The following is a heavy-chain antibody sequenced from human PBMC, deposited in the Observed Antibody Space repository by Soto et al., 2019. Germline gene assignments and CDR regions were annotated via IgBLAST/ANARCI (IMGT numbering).Heavy chain of an antibody. J-gene: IGHJ4*02. CDR1: GFTFSSYA. V-gene: IGHV3-23*01. CDR2: ISGSGGST. CDR3: ATKVDGWELLFEPIDY. D-gene: IGHD1-26*01. Sequence: GGSLRLSCAASGFTFSSYAMSWVRQAPGKGLEWVSAISGSGGSTYYADSVKGRFTISRDNSKNTLYLQMNSLRAEDTAVYYCATKVDGWELLFEPIDYWGQGTLVTVSS.